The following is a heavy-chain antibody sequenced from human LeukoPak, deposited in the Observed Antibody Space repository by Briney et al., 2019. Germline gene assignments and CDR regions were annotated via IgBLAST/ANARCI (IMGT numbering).Heavy chain of an antibody. CDR1: GGSISSGDYY. D-gene: IGHD5-12*01. Sequence: SQTLSLTCTVSGGSISSGDYYWSWIRQPPGKGLEWIGYIYYSGSTYYNPSLKSRVTISVDASKNQFSLKLSSVTAADTAVYYCARTYNGFDPFDYWGQGTLVTVSS. V-gene: IGHV4-30-4*01. CDR3: ARTYNGFDPFDY. CDR2: IYYSGST. J-gene: IGHJ4*02.